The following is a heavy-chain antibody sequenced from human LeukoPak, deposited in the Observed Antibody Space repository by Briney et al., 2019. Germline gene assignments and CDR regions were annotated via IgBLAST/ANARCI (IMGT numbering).Heavy chain of an antibody. Sequence: GRSLRLSCAASGVTLSPYGMHWLRQAPGKGLEWVAVISHEGGSQHYADSVKGRFIISRDNPRNTLYLQMNILRTEDTAVYYCAKEGTPHVSTWYDLWGQGTQVIVSS. CDR2: ISHEGGSQ. V-gene: IGHV3-30*18. CDR3: AKEGTPHVSTWYDL. J-gene: IGHJ5*02. CDR1: GVTLSPYG. D-gene: IGHD3-10*01.